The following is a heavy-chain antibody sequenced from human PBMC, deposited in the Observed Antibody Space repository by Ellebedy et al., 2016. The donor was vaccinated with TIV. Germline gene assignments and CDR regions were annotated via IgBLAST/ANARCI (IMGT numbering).Heavy chain of an antibody. CDR3: ARKYYYDSSAFYY. D-gene: IGHD3-22*01. CDR1: GGSFSDYY. CDR2: INPSGST. J-gene: IGHJ4*02. V-gene: IGHV4-34*01. Sequence: MPSETLSLTCAVYGGSFSDYYWTWIRQPPGKRLEWIEDINPSGSTNYHPSFKSRVSISVDTSKNQFSLKLSSVTAADTAVYYCARKYYYDSSAFYYWGQGTLVTVSS.